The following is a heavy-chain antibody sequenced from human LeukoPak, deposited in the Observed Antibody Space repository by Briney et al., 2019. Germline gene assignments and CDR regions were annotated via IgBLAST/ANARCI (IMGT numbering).Heavy chain of an antibody. CDR1: GDSISSSSYY. D-gene: IGHD4-17*01. Sequence: SETLSLTCTVSGDSISSSSYYWGWIRQPPGRGLEWIGNIYYSGRTYYNPSLKSRVTISVDTSKNQFSLKLSSVTAADTAVYFCARDLGGTYAHYFDYWGQGTLVTVSS. CDR2: IYYSGRT. J-gene: IGHJ4*02. V-gene: IGHV4-39*07. CDR3: ARDLGGTYAHYFDY.